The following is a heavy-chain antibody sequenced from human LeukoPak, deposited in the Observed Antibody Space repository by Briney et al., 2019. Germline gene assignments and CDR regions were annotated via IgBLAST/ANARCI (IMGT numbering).Heavy chain of an antibody. D-gene: IGHD6-19*01. CDR2: FDPEDGET. Sequence: ASVKVSCKVSGYTLTELSMHWVRQAPGKGLEWMGGFDPEDGETIYAQKFQGRVTMTEDTSTDTAYMELSSLRSEDTAVYYCATPSGQWLDPYYFDYWDQGTLVTVSS. CDR3: ATPSGQWLDPYYFDY. V-gene: IGHV1-24*01. J-gene: IGHJ4*02. CDR1: GYTLTELS.